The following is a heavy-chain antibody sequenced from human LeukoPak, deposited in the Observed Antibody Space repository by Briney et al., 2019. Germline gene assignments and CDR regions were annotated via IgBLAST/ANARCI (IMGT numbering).Heavy chain of an antibody. Sequence: ASVKVSCKASGYTFSSYYMHWVRQAPGQGLEWMGIINPSGDSTRYAQKFQGRVTLTRDTSTSTVYMELSSLRSEDTAVYYCAKDSSNWSFDYWGQGTPVTVSA. CDR3: AKDSSNWSFDY. CDR1: GYTFSSYY. D-gene: IGHD6-13*01. J-gene: IGHJ4*02. CDR2: INPSGDST. V-gene: IGHV1-46*01.